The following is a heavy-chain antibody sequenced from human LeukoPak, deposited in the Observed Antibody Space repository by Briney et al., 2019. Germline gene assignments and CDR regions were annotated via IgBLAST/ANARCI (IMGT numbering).Heavy chain of an antibody. Sequence: GESLKISCSGSGYIFTDYWIAWVRQMPGKGLEWMGIIYPGDSDTRYSPSFQGQVTISADKSISTAYLQWSSLKASDTAMYYCARYSSSWLLDYWGQGTLVTVSS. V-gene: IGHV5-51*01. CDR2: IYPGDSDT. CDR1: GYIFTDYW. J-gene: IGHJ4*02. D-gene: IGHD6-13*01. CDR3: ARYSSSWLLDY.